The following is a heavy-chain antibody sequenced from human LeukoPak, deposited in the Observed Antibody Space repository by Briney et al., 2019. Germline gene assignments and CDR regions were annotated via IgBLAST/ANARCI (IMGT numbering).Heavy chain of an antibody. D-gene: IGHD6-19*01. CDR1: GGSISSYY. J-gene: IGHJ3*02. V-gene: IGHV4-59*01. Sequence: SETLSLTCTVSGGSISSYYWSWIRQPPGKGLEWIGYIYYSGSTNYNPSLKSRVTISVDTSKNQFSLKLSSVTAADTVVYYCARESSGWRAFDIWGQGTMVTVSS. CDR2: IYYSGST. CDR3: ARESSGWRAFDI.